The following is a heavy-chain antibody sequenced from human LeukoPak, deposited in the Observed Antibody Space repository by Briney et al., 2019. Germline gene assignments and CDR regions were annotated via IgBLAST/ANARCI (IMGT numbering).Heavy chain of an antibody. V-gene: IGHV4-39*01. CDR3: ARLPTGFPNWFDA. CDR1: GGSITSTPNC. CDR2: THYNGNT. Sequence: SETLYLTCTVSGGSITSTPNCWGWVRQPPGKGLEWIGNTHYNGNTYYNPSLKRRVTISEDTSKNQFSLRPTSVTAADTAVYYCARLPTGFPNWFDAWGQGTLVTVSS. J-gene: IGHJ5*02. D-gene: IGHD4-17*01.